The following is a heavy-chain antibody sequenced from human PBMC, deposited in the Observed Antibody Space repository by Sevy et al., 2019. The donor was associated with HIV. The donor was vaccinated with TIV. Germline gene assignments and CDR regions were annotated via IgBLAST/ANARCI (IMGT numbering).Heavy chain of an antibody. CDR3: LAQQYYDILTGCQEAGF. CDR2: IKSQTDGGTT. J-gene: IGHJ4*02. Sequence: GGSLRLSCAASGFTFSNAWMSWVRQAPGKGLEWVGRIKSQTDGGTTDYAAPVKGRFTISRDDSKTTLYLQMNSLKTEDTAVYYCLAQQYYDILTGCQEAGFWGQGTLVTVS. CDR1: GFTFSNAW. D-gene: IGHD3-9*01. V-gene: IGHV3-15*01.